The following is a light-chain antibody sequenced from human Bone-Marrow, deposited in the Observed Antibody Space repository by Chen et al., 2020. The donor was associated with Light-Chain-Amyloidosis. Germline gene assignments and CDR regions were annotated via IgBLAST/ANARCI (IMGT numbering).Light chain of an antibody. CDR2: KAS. CDR1: QTIHTH. J-gene: IGKJ1*01. V-gene: IGKV1-5*03. Sequence: DIQMTQSPSTLSASVGDTVTITCRASQTIHTHLAWYQHIPGKAPKLLIYKASNLQSGVPPRFSGSGSGTEFTLTISSLQPDDFATFFCQHYHTYPWTFGQGTKVEIK. CDR3: QHYHTYPWT.